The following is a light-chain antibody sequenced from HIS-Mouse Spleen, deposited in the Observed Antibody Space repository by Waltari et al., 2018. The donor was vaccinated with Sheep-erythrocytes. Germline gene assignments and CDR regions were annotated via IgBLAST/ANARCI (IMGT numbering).Light chain of an antibody. Sequence: QSAPTQPASVSGSPGQSITISCTGTSSDGGSYNLVSWYQQHPGKAPKLMIYEGSKRTSVVSNRFSGSKSGTTASLTISGLQAEDEADYYCCSYAGSSTPWVFGGGTKLTVL. J-gene: IGLJ3*02. V-gene: IGLV2-23*01. CDR3: CSYAGSSTPWV. CDR1: SSDGGSYNL. CDR2: EGS.